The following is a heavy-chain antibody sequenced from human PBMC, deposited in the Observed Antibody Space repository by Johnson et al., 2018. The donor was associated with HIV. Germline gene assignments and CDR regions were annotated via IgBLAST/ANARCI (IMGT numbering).Heavy chain of an antibody. CDR1: GFTFSSYP. J-gene: IGHJ3*02. CDR2: ISSDGGSK. CDR3: ARLPSGYSRDDLDI. Sequence: QVQLVESGGGVVQPGRSLRLSCAASGFTFSSYPMHWVRQATGKGLEWVAIISSDGGSKYYADSVQGRFTVTRDNSKNTLYLQINSLRPEDTAVYYCARLPSGYSRDDLDIWGQGTMVTVSS. V-gene: IGHV3-30*04. D-gene: IGHD5-18*01.